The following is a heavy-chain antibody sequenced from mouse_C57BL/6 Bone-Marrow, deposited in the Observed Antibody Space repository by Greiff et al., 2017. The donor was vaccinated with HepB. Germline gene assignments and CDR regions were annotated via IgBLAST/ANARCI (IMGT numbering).Heavy chain of an antibody. CDR1: GYAFSSYW. D-gene: IGHD2-1*01. V-gene: IGHV1-80*01. CDR3: ARYGNYVFYFDY. CDR2: IYPGDGDT. Sequence: VKLQESGAELVKPGASVKISCKASGYAFSSYWMNWVKQRPGKGLEWIGQIYPGDGDTNYNGKFKGKATLTADKSSSTAYMQLSSLTSEDSAVYFCARYGNYVFYFDYWGQGTTLTVSS. J-gene: IGHJ2*01.